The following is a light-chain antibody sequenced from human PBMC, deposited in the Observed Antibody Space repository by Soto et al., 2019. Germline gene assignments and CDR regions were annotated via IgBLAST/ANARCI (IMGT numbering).Light chain of an antibody. CDR3: QQPNRYSST. Sequence: DLLMTQYPSSLSASVGDRFTITFRASHDISTALAWYQQKPGEAPKVLIHAASTLQSGVPSRFSGSGSGTEFTLTINSLQPEDFATYYCQQPNRYSSTFGQGTRLDI. CDR2: AAS. V-gene: IGKV1-9*01. J-gene: IGKJ5*01. CDR1: HDISTA.